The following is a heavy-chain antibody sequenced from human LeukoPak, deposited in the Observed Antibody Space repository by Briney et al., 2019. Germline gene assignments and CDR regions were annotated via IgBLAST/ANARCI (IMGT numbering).Heavy chain of an antibody. CDR3: ARDGSDYYSRNWFDP. Sequence: SETLSLTCTVSGGSISTYYWSWIRQPPGKGLEWIGYIYYSGSTNYNPSLKSRVIISLDTSKNQISLKLSSVTAADTAVYYCARDGSDYYSRNWFDPWGQGTLVTVSS. CDR1: GGSISTYY. CDR2: IYYSGST. V-gene: IGHV4-59*01. J-gene: IGHJ5*02. D-gene: IGHD3-22*01.